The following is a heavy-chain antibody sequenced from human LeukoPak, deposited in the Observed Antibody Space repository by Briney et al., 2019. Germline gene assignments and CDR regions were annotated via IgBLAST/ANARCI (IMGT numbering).Heavy chain of an antibody. J-gene: IGHJ4*02. Sequence: PGGSLRLSCAASGFTFSDHYMDWVRQAPGKGLEWVGRTRNKANSYTTEYAASVKGRFTISRDDSKNSLYLQMNSLKTEDTAVYYCARVSGSYYPDYWGQGTLVTVSS. CDR3: ARVSGSYYPDY. CDR2: TRNKANSYTT. CDR1: GFTFSDHY. V-gene: IGHV3-72*01. D-gene: IGHD1-26*01.